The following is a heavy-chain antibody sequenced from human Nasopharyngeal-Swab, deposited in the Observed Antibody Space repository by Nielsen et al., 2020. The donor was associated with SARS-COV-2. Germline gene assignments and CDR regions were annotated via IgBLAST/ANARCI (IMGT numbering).Heavy chain of an antibody. J-gene: IGHJ6*02. CDR2: IYYSGST. CDR3: ATEGYDRRYYYGMDV. Sequence: GSLRLSCTVSGGSVSSGSYYWSWIRQPPGKGLEWIGYIYYSGSTNYNPSLKSRVTISVDTSKNQFSLKLSSVTAADTAVYYCATEGYDRRYYYGMDVWGQGTTVTVSS. CDR1: GGSVSSGSYY. D-gene: IGHD3-22*01. V-gene: IGHV4-61*01.